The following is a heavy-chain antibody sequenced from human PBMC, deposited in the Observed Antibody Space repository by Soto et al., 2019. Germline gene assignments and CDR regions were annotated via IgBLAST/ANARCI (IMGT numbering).Heavy chain of an antibody. CDR3: ARVYCSGGSCYYFDY. CDR1: GGTFSSYT. D-gene: IGHD2-15*01. CDR2: IIPILGIA. V-gene: IGHV1-69*02. J-gene: IGHJ4*02. Sequence: QVQLVQSGAEVKKPGSSVKVSCKASGGTFSSYTISWVRQAPGQGLEWMGRIIPILGIANYAQKFQGRVTITADKSTSTAYMELSSLRSEDTAVYYCARVYCSGGSCYYFDYWGQRTLVTVSS.